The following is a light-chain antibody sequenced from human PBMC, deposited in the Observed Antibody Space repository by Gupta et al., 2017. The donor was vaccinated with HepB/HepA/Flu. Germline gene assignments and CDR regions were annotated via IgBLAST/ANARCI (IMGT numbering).Light chain of an antibody. CDR1: QSVSSY. V-gene: IGKV3-11*01. Sequence: IVLTQSPATLSLSPVERATLSCRASQSVSSYLAWYQQKPGKAPRLPIYDASNRAPGIPSRFRGRGSGTDFTLTISSLEPEDCAVYYCQQRSSWPPTFGGGTKVEIK. CDR3: QQRSSWPPT. CDR2: DAS. J-gene: IGKJ4*01.